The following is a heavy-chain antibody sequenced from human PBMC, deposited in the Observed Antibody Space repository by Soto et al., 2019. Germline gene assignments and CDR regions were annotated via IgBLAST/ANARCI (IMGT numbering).Heavy chain of an antibody. V-gene: IGHV3-7*01. Sequence: EVQLVESGGGLVQPGGSLRLSCAASGFTFSQFWMTWVHQAPGKGLEWVANIRQDGSEKYYVDSVKGRLTISRENAKNSLFLQMNSLGVEDTAVYYCARVGVVVVAAASYDYYYYMDVWGKGTAVTVSS. D-gene: IGHD2-15*01. CDR2: IRQDGSEK. CDR1: GFTFSQFW. J-gene: IGHJ6*03. CDR3: ARVGVVVVAAASYDYYYYMDV.